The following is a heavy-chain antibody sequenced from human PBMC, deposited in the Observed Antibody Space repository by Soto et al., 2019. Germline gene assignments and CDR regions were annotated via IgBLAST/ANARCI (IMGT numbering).Heavy chain of an antibody. CDR3: ARDRDNSNWPNFDS. J-gene: IGHJ4*02. D-gene: IGHD6-13*01. CDR2: VLPFLDIT. V-gene: IGHV1-69*02. Sequence: QVQLVQSGSEVKKPGSSVRVSCKTSGGTFSIYTISWVRQAPGQGLEWMGRVLPFLDITSYSQRFQGRVTITADRSTTTAYRERRSLRSEDTAVYYCARDRDNSNWPNFDSWGRGTLVTVSS. CDR1: GGTFSIYT.